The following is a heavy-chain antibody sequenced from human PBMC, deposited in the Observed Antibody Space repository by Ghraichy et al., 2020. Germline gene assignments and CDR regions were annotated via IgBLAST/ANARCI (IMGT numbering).Heavy chain of an antibody. CDR3: AGGPMTDYFGMNV. CDR1: GGSISRGDYY. V-gene: IGHV4-31*11. CDR2: VYNSGST. D-gene: IGHD2-21*02. Sequence: SLNISCVVSGGSISRGDYYWSWIRQHPGKGLEWIGFVYNSGSTFYNPSLKSRVTISVDTSKNQFSLTLTSVTAADTAVYFCAGGPMTDYFGMNVWGQGTTVTVSS. J-gene: IGHJ6*02.